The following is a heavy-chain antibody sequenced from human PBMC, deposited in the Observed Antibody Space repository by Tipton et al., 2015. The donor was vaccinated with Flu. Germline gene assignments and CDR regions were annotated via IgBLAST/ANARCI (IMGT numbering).Heavy chain of an antibody. V-gene: IGHV4-38-2*01. Sequence: TLSLTCAVSGYSISSGYYWGWIRQPPGKGLEWIGTVGTMSHSGRTYYNPSLKSRVTISIDTSKNQFSLRLSSVTAADTAVYYCARHQSNSLLPFDYWGQGTLVTVSS. CDR2: VGTMSHSGRT. D-gene: IGHD1-1*01. CDR1: GYSISSGYY. CDR3: ARHQSNSLLPFDY. J-gene: IGHJ4*02.